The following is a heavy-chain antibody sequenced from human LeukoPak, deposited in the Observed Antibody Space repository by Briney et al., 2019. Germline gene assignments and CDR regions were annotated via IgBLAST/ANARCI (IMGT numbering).Heavy chain of an antibody. Sequence: SVKVSCKASGGTFSSYTISLVRQAPGQGLEWMGRIIPILGIANYAQKFQGRVTITADKSTSTAYMELSSLRSEDTAVYYCAREADVWGSYRYDYWGQGTLVTVSS. CDR2: IIPILGIA. V-gene: IGHV1-69*04. CDR3: AREADVWGSYRYDY. CDR1: GGTFSSYT. J-gene: IGHJ4*02. D-gene: IGHD3-16*02.